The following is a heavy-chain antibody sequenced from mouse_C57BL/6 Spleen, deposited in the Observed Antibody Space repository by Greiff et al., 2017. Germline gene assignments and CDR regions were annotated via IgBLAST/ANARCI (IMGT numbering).Heavy chain of an antibody. J-gene: IGHJ4*01. D-gene: IGHD3-2*02. Sequence: QVQLQQPGAELVRPGSSVKLSCKASGYTFTSYWMDWVKQRPGQGLEWIGNIYPSDSETHYNQKFKDKATLTVDKSSSTAYMQLSSLTSEDSAVYYCARSAAQATDAMDYWGQGTSVTVSS. CDR3: ARSAAQATDAMDY. CDR1: GYTFTSYW. CDR2: IYPSDSET. V-gene: IGHV1-61*01.